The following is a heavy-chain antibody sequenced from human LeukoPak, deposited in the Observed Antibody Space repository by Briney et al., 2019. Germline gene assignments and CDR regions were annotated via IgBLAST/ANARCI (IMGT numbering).Heavy chain of an antibody. V-gene: IGHV3-23*01. CDR1: GFTFANYA. CDR3: AKDSRRGYCSGGSCYFPSNDY. CDR2: VSGNGENT. Sequence: GGSLRLSCAASGFTFANYAMNWVRQAPGKGLEWVASVSGNGENTYYPDSVKGRFTISRDNSKNTLYLQMNSLRAEDTAVYYCAKDSRRGYCSGGSCYFPSNDYWGQGTLVTVSS. D-gene: IGHD2-15*01. J-gene: IGHJ4*02.